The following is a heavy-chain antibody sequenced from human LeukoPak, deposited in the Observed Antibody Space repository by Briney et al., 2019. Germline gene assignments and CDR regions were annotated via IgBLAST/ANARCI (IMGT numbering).Heavy chain of an antibody. CDR3: ARARYVNSFYAFDI. Sequence: SETLSLTCAVYGGSISSYYWSWIRLPPGKGLEWIGYLSKSGNTNYSPSLKSRVTIFGDTSKNQFFLKLSSVTAADTAVYYCARARYVNSFYAFDIWGQGTLVTVSS. J-gene: IGHJ3*02. V-gene: IGHV4-59*01. D-gene: IGHD3-9*01. CDR1: GGSISSYY. CDR2: LSKSGNT.